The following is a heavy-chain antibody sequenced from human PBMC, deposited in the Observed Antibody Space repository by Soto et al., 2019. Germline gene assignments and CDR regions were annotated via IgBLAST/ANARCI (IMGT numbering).Heavy chain of an antibody. J-gene: IGHJ6*02. CDR3: AKVLGYCSSTSCSREAYYYYGMDV. CDR1: GFTFSSYG. Sequence: GGSLRLSCAASGFTFSSYGMHWVRQAPGKGLEWVAVISYDGSNKYNADSVKGRFTISRDNSKNTLYLQMNNLRAEDTAVYHCAKVLGYCSSTSCSREAYYYYGMDVWGQGTTVTVSS. V-gene: IGHV3-30*18. D-gene: IGHD2-2*01. CDR2: ISYDGSNK.